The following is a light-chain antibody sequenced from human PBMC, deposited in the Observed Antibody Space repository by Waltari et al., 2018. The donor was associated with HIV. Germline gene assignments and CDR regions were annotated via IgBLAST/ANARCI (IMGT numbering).Light chain of an antibody. J-gene: IGLJ3*02. CDR2: NNG. CDR3: ATWDANQWV. V-gene: IGLV1-47*02. Sequence: QSVLGQESSASGTAGQRVVISCSGTRANIGKNSVYWYQQFAGATTSLIIYNNGQWPSVVPSRFSGSKSGVSASLVISGLQSGDEATYYCATWDANQWVFGGGTKVSVL. CDR1: RANIGKNS.